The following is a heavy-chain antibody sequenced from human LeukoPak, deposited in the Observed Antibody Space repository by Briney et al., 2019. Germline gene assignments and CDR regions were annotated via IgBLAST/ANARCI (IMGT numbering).Heavy chain of an antibody. J-gene: IGHJ6*03. V-gene: IGHV3-48*03. Sequence: GGSLRLSCAASGFTFSSYEMNWVRQAPGKGLEWVSYISSSGSTIYYADSVKGRFTISRDNSKNTLYLQMNSLRAEDTAVYYCAGCSSTPYYYYMDVWGKGTTVTISS. CDR2: ISSSGSTI. D-gene: IGHD2-2*01. CDR1: GFTFSSYE. CDR3: AGCSSTPYYYYMDV.